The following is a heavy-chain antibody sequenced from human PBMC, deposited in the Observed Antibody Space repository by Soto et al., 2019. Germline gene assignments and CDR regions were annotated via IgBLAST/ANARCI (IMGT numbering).Heavy chain of an antibody. J-gene: IGHJ6*02. CDR2: IYYSGST. CDR1: GGSISSYY. CDR3: ARVPGGYSSGSYEVEYYYGMDV. D-gene: IGHD6-19*01. V-gene: IGHV4-59*01. Sequence: SETLSLTCTVSGGSISSYYWSWIRQPPGKGLEWIGYIYYSGSTNYNPSLKSRVTISVDTSKNQFSLKLSSVTAADTAVYYCARVPGGYSSGSYEVEYYYGMDVWGQGTTVTVSS.